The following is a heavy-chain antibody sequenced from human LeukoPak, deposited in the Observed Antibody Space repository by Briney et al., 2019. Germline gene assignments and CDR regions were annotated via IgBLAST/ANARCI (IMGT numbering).Heavy chain of an antibody. CDR1: GFTFSSYG. V-gene: IGHV3-23*01. CDR3: AKGFSYDSSGYLSDLYYFDY. J-gene: IGHJ4*02. D-gene: IGHD3-22*01. CDR2: ISGSGGST. Sequence: GGSLRLSCAASGFTFSSYGMSWVRQAPGKGLEWVSAISGSGGSTYCADSVKGRFTISRDNSKNTLYLQMNSLRAEDTAVYYCAKGFSYDSSGYLSDLYYFDYWGQGTLVTVSS.